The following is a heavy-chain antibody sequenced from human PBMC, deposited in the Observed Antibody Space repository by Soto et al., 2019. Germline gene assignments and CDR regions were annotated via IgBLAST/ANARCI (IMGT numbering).Heavy chain of an antibody. CDR3: AKERPTTTCFDY. CDR1: GLTSSTYA. Sequence: GGSLRLSCVASGLTSSTYAMTWVRQAQGKGLEWVSDISGSGRGTNYADSVKGWFTVSRDNSKNILSLQMNSLRAEDTAVYYCAKERPTTTCFDYWGPGTLVTVSS. CDR2: ISGSGRGT. D-gene: IGHD1-1*01. J-gene: IGHJ4*02. V-gene: IGHV3-23*01.